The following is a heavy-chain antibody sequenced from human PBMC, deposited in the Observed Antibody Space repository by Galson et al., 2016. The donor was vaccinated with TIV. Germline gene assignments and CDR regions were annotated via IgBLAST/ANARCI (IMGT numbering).Heavy chain of an antibody. Sequence: QSGAEVKKPGESLKISCKGSGYRFSSYWIGWVRQRPGKGLEWLGIIFPDDSGTRYSPSLEGQVTFSADKSIRTAYLQWSSLKASDTAIYYCARHFRYSDSSGYHYFDSLGPGNPGHGLL. D-gene: IGHD3-22*01. CDR3: ARHFRYSDSSGYHYFDS. J-gene: IGHJ4*02. CDR1: GYRFSSYW. V-gene: IGHV5-51*01. CDR2: IFPDDSGT.